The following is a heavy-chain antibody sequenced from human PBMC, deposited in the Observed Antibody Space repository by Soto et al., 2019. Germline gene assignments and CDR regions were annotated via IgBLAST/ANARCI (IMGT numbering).Heavy chain of an antibody. CDR2: IRAYNGNT. CDR1: GYTFTSYG. CDR3: ASDLPTMDV. Sequence: QVQLVQSGAEVKKPGASVKVSCKASGYTFTSYGISWVRQAPGQGLEWMGWIRAYNGNTNYAQKLQGRATMTTDTPTSTAYVELRSLRSDETAVDYCASDLPTMDVWGQGTTVTVSS. V-gene: IGHV1-18*01. J-gene: IGHJ6*02.